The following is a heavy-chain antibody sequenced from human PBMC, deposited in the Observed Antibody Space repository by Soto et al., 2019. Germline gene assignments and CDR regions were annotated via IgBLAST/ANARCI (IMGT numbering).Heavy chain of an antibody. J-gene: IGHJ5*02. V-gene: IGHV3-23*01. Sequence: GGSLRLSCSASGFTFSTYAMSWVRQAPGKGLEWVSSISGSGDITRYTDSVKGRFTISRDNSKNTLYLQMNSLRADDTAVYYCAKCRVALVRGDPFDPWGQGTLVTVSS. D-gene: IGHD3-10*01. CDR2: ISGSGDIT. CDR1: GFTFSTYA. CDR3: AKCRVALVRGDPFDP.